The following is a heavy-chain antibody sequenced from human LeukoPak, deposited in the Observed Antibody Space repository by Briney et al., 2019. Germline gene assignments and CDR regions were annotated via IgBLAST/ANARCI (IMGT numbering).Heavy chain of an antibody. CDR1: GFTFSSYA. Sequence: PGGSLRLSCAASGFTFSSYAMSWVRQAPGRGLEWVSAISGSGGSTYYADSVKGRFTISRDNSKNTLYLQMNSLRAEDTAVYYCAFGFPVEYYYGMDVWGQGTTVTVSS. D-gene: IGHD3-16*01. CDR2: ISGSGGST. J-gene: IGHJ6*02. CDR3: AFGFPVEYYYGMDV. V-gene: IGHV3-23*01.